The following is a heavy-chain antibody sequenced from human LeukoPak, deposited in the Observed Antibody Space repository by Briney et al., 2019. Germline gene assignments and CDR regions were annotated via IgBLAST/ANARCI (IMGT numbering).Heavy chain of an antibody. CDR1: GFTFSNAW. D-gene: IGHD3-10*01. CDR3: TTDPVVVRRVIRPLDY. J-gene: IGHJ4*02. CDR2: IKSKTDGGTT. Sequence: GGSLRLSCAASGFTFSNAWISWVRQAPGKGLEWVGRIKSKTDGGTTDYAAPVKGRFTISRDNSKNTLYLQMNSLKTEDTAVYYCTTDPVVVRRVIRPLDYWGQGTLVTVSS. V-gene: IGHV3-15*01.